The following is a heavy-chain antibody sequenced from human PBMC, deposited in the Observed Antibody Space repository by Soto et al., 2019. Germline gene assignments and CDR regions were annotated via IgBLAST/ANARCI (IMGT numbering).Heavy chain of an antibody. V-gene: IGHV3-30*18. Sequence: QVQLVESGGGVVQPGRSLRLSCAASGFTFTSYAMHWVRQTPGKGLEWVAVISSDGGSKYYADSVKGRFTISRDNSKNTLFLRMNSLRADDSAVYYCAKVGTSSLRDWFDPWGQGTLVTVSS. CDR3: AKVGTSSLRDWFDP. CDR2: ISSDGGSK. CDR1: GFTFTSYA. J-gene: IGHJ5*02. D-gene: IGHD6-6*01.